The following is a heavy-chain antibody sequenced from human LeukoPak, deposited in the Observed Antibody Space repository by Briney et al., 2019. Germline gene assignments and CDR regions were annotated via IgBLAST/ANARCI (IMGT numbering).Heavy chain of an antibody. D-gene: IGHD5-24*01. J-gene: IGHJ4*02. CDR2: INHSGST. CDR1: GGSFSGYY. Sequence: SETLSLTCAVYGGSFSGYYWSWIRQPPGKGLEWIGEINHSGSTNYNPSLKSRVTISVDTSKNQFSLKLSSVTAADTAVYYCASGRWLQYVYWGQGTLVTVSS. CDR3: ASGRWLQYVY. V-gene: IGHV4-34*01.